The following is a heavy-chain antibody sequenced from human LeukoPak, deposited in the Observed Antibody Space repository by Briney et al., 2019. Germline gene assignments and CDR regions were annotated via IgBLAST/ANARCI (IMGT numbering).Heavy chain of an antibody. V-gene: IGHV4-38-2*02. CDR3: ARDLYMGYSYGLSSWYFDL. Sequence: SETLSLTCTVSGYSISSVYYWGWIRQPPGKGLEWIGCIYHSGSTYYNPSLKSRVTISVDTAKNQFSLKLSSVTAEGTAVYYCARDLYMGYSYGLSSWYFDLWGRGTLVTVSS. J-gene: IGHJ2*01. D-gene: IGHD5-18*01. CDR2: IYHSGST. CDR1: GYSISSVYY.